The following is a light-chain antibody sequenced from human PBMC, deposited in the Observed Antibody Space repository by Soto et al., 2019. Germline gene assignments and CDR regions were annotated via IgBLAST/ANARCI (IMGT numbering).Light chain of an antibody. CDR1: QSVSSSY. Sequence: EIGLSQTPGTLSLTPGEKTTLSCRASQSVSSSYLAWYQQKPGQAPRLLIYGASSRATGIPDRFSGSGSGTDIPLTISGLEPEDFPVYYCQQYGSSRWTFGQGTKVDIK. J-gene: IGKJ1*01. CDR2: GAS. CDR3: QQYGSSRWT. V-gene: IGKV3-20*01.